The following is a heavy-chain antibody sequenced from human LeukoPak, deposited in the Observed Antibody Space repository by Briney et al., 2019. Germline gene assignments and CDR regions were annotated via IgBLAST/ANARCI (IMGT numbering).Heavy chain of an antibody. CDR2: MSFDVRNT. Sequence: GRSLRLSCAASGFTLSRYSIHWVRQAPGTGLEWVAVMSFDVRNTYYSESVKGRFTITRDNFRNTLYLQMNSLRTEDTAVYYCAFLEGYSYGTGSSYGTDVWGQGTAVTVS. CDR3: AFLEGYSYGTGSSYGTDV. CDR1: GFTLSRYS. J-gene: IGHJ6*02. V-gene: IGHV3-30*01. D-gene: IGHD5-18*01.